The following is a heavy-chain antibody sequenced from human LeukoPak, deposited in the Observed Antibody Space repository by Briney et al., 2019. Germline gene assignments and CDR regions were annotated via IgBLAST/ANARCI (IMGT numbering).Heavy chain of an antibody. J-gene: IGHJ4*02. CDR2: IDYSGST. D-gene: IGHD3-22*01. CDR1: GGSISSYH. Sequence: SETLSLTCTVSGGSISSYHWSWIRQPPGKGPEWIGYIDYSGSTSYNPSLKSRVTISVDMSKNQLSLKLSSVTAADTAVYYCARYYYDSSGYSFDYWGQGTLVTVSS. CDR3: ARYYYDSSGYSFDY. V-gene: IGHV4-59*01.